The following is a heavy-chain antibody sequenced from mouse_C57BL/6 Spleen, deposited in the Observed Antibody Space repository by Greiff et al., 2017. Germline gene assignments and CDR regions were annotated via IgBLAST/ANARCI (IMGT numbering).Heavy chain of an antibody. CDR3: AKNYDYASRSYYFDY. D-gene: IGHD2-4*01. V-gene: IGHV1-82*01. J-gene: IGHJ2*01. CDR2: IYPGDGDT. Sequence: QVQLQQSGPELVKPGASVKISCKASGYAFSSSWMNWVKQRPGKGLEWIGRIYPGDGDTNYNGKFKGKATLTADKSSSTAYMQLSSLTSEDSAVYFCAKNYDYASRSYYFDYWGQGTTLTVSS. CDR1: GYAFSSSW.